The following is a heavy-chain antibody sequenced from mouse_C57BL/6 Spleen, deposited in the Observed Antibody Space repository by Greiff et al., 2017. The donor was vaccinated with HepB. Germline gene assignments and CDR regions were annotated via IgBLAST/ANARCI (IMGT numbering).Heavy chain of an antibody. V-gene: IGHV14-3*01. J-gene: IGHJ3*01. CDR2: IDPANGNT. CDR1: GFNIKNTY. D-gene: IGHD2-5*01. CDR3: ASRDYSNQFAY. Sequence: DVKLVESVAELVRPGASVKLSCTASGFNIKNTYMHWVKQRPEQGLEWIGRIDPANGNTKYAPKFQGKAIITADTSSNTAYLQLSSLTSEDTAIYYCASRDYSNQFAYWGQGTLVTVSA.